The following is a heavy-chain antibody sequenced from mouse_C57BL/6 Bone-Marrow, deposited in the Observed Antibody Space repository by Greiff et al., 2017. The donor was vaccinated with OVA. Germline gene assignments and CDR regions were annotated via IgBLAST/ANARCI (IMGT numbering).Heavy chain of an antibody. Sequence: VQLQESGPGLVAPSQSLSITCTVSGFSLTSYAISWVRQPPGKGLEWLGVIWTGGGTNYNSALKSRLSISKDNSKSQVFLKMNSLQTDDTARYYCARFSYSNYYYYAMDYWGQGTSVTVSS. D-gene: IGHD2-5*01. J-gene: IGHJ4*01. V-gene: IGHV2-9-1*01. CDR2: IWTGGGT. CDR1: GFSLTSYA. CDR3: ARFSYSNYYYYAMDY.